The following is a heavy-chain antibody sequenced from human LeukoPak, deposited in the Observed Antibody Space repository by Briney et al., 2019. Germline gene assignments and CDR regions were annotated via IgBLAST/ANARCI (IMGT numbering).Heavy chain of an antibody. V-gene: IGHV4-30-2*01. CDR3: ARDRGGCFHNWFDP. Sequence: SETRSLTCAVSGGSISSGGYSWSWIRQPPGKGLEWIGYIYLSGSTYYNPSLKSRGTRSVDRSKNQFSLKLSSVTTADTAVYFCARDRGGCFHNWFDPWGQGTLVTVSS. CDR2: IYLSGST. CDR1: GGSISSGGYS. D-gene: IGHD3-16*01. J-gene: IGHJ5*02.